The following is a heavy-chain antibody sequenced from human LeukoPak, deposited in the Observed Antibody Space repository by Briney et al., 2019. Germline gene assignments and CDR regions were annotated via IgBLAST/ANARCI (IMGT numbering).Heavy chain of an antibody. D-gene: IGHD2-2*01. J-gene: IGHJ4*02. CDR3: VSFYETY. V-gene: IGHV3-74*01. CDR1: GNSW. CDR2: INSDGSWT. Sequence: GGSLRLSCAASGNSWMHWVRQAHGQGLVWVSHINSDGSWTSYADSVKGRFTISKDNAKNTVYLQMNNLRAEDTAVYYCVSFYETYWGRGTLVTVSS.